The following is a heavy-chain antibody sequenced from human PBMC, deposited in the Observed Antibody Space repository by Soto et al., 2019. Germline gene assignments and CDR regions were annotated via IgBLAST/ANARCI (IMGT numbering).Heavy chain of an antibody. CDR3: AKDRYNWNDFYYYGMDV. V-gene: IGHV3-30*18. CDR1: EFTFSSFG. Sequence: QVQLVESGGSVVQPGRSLRLSCAASEFTFSSFGMHWVRQAPGKGLEWVAVISYDGNDKYYEDSVKGRFTISRDNSKNTLFLQMNSLTAEATAFYYCAKDRYNWNDFYYYGMDVWGQGTTVTVSS. CDR2: ISYDGNDK. J-gene: IGHJ6*02. D-gene: IGHD1-20*01.